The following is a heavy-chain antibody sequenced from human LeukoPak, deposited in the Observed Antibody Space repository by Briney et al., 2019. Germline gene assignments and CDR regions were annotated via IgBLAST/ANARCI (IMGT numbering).Heavy chain of an antibody. J-gene: IGHJ5*02. CDR1: GGSISSSPYY. V-gene: IGHV4-39*07. CDR3: AKGAGGFSYYNWFDP. D-gene: IGHD5-18*01. Sequence: SGTLSLTCTVSGGSISSSPYYWGWIRHPPGKGLEWIGSIYYSGTTHYNPSLESRVTISVDTSKNQFSLKLASVTAADTAIYYCAKGAGGFSYYNWFDPWGQGTLVIVSS. CDR2: IYYSGTT.